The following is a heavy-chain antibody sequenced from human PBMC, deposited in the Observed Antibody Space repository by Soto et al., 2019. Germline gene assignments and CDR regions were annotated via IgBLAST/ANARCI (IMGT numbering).Heavy chain of an antibody. CDR2: ISWNSDNI. CDR1: GFTFDDYA. D-gene: IGHD4-4*01. CDR3: AKDLSSNYGGAFDI. V-gene: IGHV3-9*01. J-gene: IGHJ3*02. Sequence: GGSLRLSCAASGFTFDDYAMHWVRQAPGKGLEWVSGISWNSDNIVYADSVKGRFTISRDNAKNSLYLQMNSLRAEDTALYYCAKDLSSNYGGAFDIGDERTMVT.